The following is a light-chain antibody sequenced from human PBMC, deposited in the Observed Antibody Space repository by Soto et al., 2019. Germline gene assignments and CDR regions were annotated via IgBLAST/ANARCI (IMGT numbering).Light chain of an antibody. CDR3: QQHNNWPTIT. Sequence: PGERATLSCRASQTVSSAYLAWFQQKPGQAPRLLIYGASTRATGIPARFSGSGSGTAFTLTISSLQPEDFAVYYCQQHNNWPTITFGQGTRLDIK. CDR1: QTVSSAY. V-gene: IGKV3-15*01. CDR2: GAS. J-gene: IGKJ5*01.